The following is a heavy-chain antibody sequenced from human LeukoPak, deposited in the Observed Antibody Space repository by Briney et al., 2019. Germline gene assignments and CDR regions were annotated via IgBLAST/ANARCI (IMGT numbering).Heavy chain of an antibody. V-gene: IGHV3-30*03. J-gene: IGHJ4*02. CDR2: ISSGGSRK. CDR3: ARDRAWNYFDS. Sequence: GGSLRLSCAPSGFIFSNHGMHWVRQAPGKGLEWVAVISSGGSRKYYTYSVEGRFTISRDNSKNTLYLQMDSLRAEDTAVYYCARDRAWNYFDSWGQGTLVTVSS. D-gene: IGHD3-3*01. CDR1: GFIFSNHG.